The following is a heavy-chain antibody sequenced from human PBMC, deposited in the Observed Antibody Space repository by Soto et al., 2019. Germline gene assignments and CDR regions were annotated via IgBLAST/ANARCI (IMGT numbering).Heavy chain of an antibody. V-gene: IGHV1-3*01. D-gene: IGHD2-15*01. CDR1: GYTFTNYA. CDR2: INAGDDST. Sequence: ASGKFSCKASGYTFTNYAIHWVRQAPGQRLERMGWINAGDDSTKYSQKLQARVTITRDTSANTAYMQLNSLRSEVTVIYFCARAPSRFIGSFFDYWGQGSLVTVSS. CDR3: ARAPSRFIGSFFDY. J-gene: IGHJ4*02.